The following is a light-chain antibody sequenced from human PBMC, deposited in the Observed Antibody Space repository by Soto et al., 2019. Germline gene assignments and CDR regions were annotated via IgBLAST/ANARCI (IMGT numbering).Light chain of an antibody. V-gene: IGLV2-14*03. CDR2: DVS. CDR3: SSYTSRKTRV. Sequence: QSALTQPPSVSGSPGQSITISCTGTSSDVGGYNYVSWYQQHPGKAPNLVIYDVSNRPSGVSNRFSGSKSGNTASLTISGLQAEDDDYYYWSSYTSRKTRVLGGGTKLTVL. J-gene: IGLJ3*02. CDR1: SSDVGGYNY.